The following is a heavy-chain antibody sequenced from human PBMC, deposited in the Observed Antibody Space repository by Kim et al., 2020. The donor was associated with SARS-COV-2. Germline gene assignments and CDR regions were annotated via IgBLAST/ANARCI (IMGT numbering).Heavy chain of an antibody. V-gene: IGHV4-59*01. CDR3: SRDHYYYYYIDV. Sequence: SETLSLTCTVSGASITSYYWSWIRQPPGKGLEWIGYRYYSGSTNYNPSLKSRVTISVDTSKNQFSLLLISVTAADTAAYYCSRDHYYYYYIDVWGRGTTV. CDR1: GASITSYY. J-gene: IGHJ6*03. CDR2: RYYSGST.